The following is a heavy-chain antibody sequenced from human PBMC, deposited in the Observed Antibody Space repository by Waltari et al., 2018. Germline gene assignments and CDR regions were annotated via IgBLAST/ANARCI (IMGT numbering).Heavy chain of an antibody. D-gene: IGHD2-21*01. J-gene: IGHJ4*02. Sequence: QLQESGPGLVKPSETLSLTCAVSGGSFSSYWWSWIRQPPGKGLEWIGEINGNSGSTNYNPSLKSRVTISKDASKNQFSLKLSSVTAADTAVYYCARTGGVIIRSFDYWGQGVLVTVSS. CDR1: GGSFSSYW. V-gene: IGHV4-59*12. CDR3: ARTGGVIIRSFDY. CDR2: INGNSGST.